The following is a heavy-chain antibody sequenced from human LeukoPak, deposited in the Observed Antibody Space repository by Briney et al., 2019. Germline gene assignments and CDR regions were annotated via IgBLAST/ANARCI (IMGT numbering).Heavy chain of an antibody. J-gene: IGHJ3*02. CDR1: GFTFSSYD. CDR2: IGTAGDT. Sequence: GGSLRLSCAASGFTFSSYDMHWVRQATGKGLEWVSAIGTAGDTYYPGSVKGRFTISRENAKNSLYLQMNSLRAGDTAVYYCARGGYYDSSGYPNSLSDAFDIWGQGAMVTVSS. D-gene: IGHD3-22*01. V-gene: IGHV3-13*01. CDR3: ARGGYYDSSGYPNSLSDAFDI.